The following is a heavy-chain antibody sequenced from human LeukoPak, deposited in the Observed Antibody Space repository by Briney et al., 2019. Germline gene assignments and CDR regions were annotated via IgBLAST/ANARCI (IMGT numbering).Heavy chain of an antibody. J-gene: IGHJ5*02. V-gene: IGHV4-31*03. CDR1: GGSISSGGYY. CDR3: AREATAHPYNWFDP. CDR2: IYYSGST. Sequence: SQTLSLTCTVSGGSISSGGYYWSWIRQHPGKGLEWIGYIYYSGSTYYNPSLKSRVTISVDTSKNQFSPKLSSVTAADTAVYYCAREATAHPYNWFDPWGQGTLVTVSS. D-gene: IGHD5-18*01.